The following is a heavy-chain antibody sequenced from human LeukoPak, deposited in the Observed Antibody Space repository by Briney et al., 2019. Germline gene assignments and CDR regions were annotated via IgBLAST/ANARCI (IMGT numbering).Heavy chain of an antibody. V-gene: IGHV4-59*13. Sequence: SETLSLPCTVSGGSISSYYWSWIRQPPGKGLEWIGYIYYSGSTNYNPSLKSRVTISVDTSKNQFSLKLSSVTAADTAVYYCARQGYNYGDYYYYYMDVWGKGTTVTVSS. D-gene: IGHD3-22*01. J-gene: IGHJ6*03. CDR3: ARQGYNYGDYYYYYMDV. CDR2: IYYSGST. CDR1: GGSISSYY.